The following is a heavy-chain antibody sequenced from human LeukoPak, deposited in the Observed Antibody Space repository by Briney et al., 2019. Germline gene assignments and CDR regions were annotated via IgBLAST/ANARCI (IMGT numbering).Heavy chain of an antibody. D-gene: IGHD4-17*01. CDR3: ARRDGDYDGAHFDY. CDR2: IYYSGST. V-gene: IGHV4-59*08. Sequence: SETLSLTCTVSGGSISNYYWTWIRQPPGKGLEWIGDIYYSGSTNYNPSLKSRVTISVDASKNQFSLNLSSVTAADTAVYYCARRDGDYDGAHFDYWGQGNLVTGSS. J-gene: IGHJ4*02. CDR1: GGSISNYY.